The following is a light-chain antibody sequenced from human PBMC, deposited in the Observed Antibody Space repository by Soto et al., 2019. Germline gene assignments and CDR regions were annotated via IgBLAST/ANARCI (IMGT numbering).Light chain of an antibody. J-gene: IGLJ1*01. CDR1: SSDVGGYNY. V-gene: IGLV2-8*01. CDR3: ALFMGNGISV. Sequence: QSVLTQPPSASGSPGQSVAISCTGTSSDVGGYNYVSWYQQHPGKAPKLMIYEVNKRPSGVPDRFSGSKSGNTASLTVSGLQAEDEADYYCALFMGNGISVFGTGTKVTVL. CDR2: EVN.